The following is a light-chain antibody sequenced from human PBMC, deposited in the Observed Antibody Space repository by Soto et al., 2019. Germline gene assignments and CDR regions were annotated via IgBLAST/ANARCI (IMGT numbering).Light chain of an antibody. CDR1: QSVRTN. Sequence: ETVMTQSPATLSVSPGERVTLSCRASQSVRTNLVWYQQSPGQPPRLLIYGAYDRVAGVPDRFSGSGSGTDFTLTISGLQSEDCAVYYCQQYNEWPRTFGQGTKLESK. J-gene: IGKJ2*01. V-gene: IGKV3-15*01. CDR3: QQYNEWPRT. CDR2: GAY.